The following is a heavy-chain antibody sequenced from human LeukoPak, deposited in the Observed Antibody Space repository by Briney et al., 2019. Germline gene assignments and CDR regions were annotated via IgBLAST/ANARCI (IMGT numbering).Heavy chain of an antibody. Sequence: ASVKVSCKASGYTFTSYGISWVRQAPGQGLEWMGWISAYNGNTNYAQKLQGRVTMTTDTSTSTAYMELRSLRSDDTAVYYCARVAGDYRDYPYYFDYWGQGTLVTVSS. J-gene: IGHJ4*02. CDR1: GYTFTSYG. CDR2: ISAYNGNT. CDR3: ARVAGDYRDYPYYFDY. V-gene: IGHV1-18*01. D-gene: IGHD4-17*01.